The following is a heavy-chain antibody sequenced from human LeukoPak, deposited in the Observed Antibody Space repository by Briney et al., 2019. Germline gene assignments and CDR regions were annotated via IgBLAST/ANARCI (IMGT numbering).Heavy chain of an antibody. D-gene: IGHD3-16*01. CDR1: GESISGFY. V-gene: IGHV4-59*01. Sequence: PSETLSLTCTVAGESISGFYWTWIRQPPGKGLEWIGYIYYSGSTNYNPSLKSRVTISVDTSKNQFSLKLSSVTAADTAVYYCATDMIDDAFDIWGQGTMVTVSS. CDR3: ATDMIDDAFDI. J-gene: IGHJ3*02. CDR2: IYYSGST.